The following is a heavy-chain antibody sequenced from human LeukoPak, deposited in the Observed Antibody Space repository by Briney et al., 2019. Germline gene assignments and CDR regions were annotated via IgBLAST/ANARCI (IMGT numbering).Heavy chain of an antibody. J-gene: IGHJ4*02. Sequence: SVKVSCKASGGTFSSYAISWVRQAPGQGLEWMGRIIPILGIANYAQKFQGRVTITADKSTSTAYMELSSLRSEDTAVYYCARGYYGSGSYLDYRGQGTLVTVSS. CDR3: ARGYYGSGSYLDY. D-gene: IGHD3-10*01. V-gene: IGHV1-69*04. CDR2: IIPILGIA. CDR1: GGTFSSYA.